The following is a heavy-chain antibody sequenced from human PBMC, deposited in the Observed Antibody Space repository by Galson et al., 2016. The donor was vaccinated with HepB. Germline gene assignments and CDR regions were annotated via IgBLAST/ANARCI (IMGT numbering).Heavy chain of an antibody. CDR1: GGTFSSYA. Sequence: SVKVSCKASGGTFSSYAISWVRQAPGQGLEWMGGIIPIFGTANYAQNFQGRVTIAADESTITAYMELSSLRSEDTAVYYCAREGGSGWSLHAFDIWGQGTMVTVSS. D-gene: IGHD6-19*01. CDR2: IIPIFGTA. V-gene: IGHV1-69*13. J-gene: IGHJ3*02. CDR3: AREGGSGWSLHAFDI.